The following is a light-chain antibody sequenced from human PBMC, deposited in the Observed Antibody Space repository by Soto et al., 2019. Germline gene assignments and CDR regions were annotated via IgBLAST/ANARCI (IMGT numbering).Light chain of an antibody. Sequence: EIVMTQSPATLSVSPGERVTLSCRASQSVSSNLAWYQQKPGQAPRLLIYGASTRATSIPARFSGSGSGTELTLTISSLQSEDFAVYYCQHYNNWPRTFGQGTNVEIK. J-gene: IGKJ1*01. CDR3: QHYNNWPRT. CDR1: QSVSSN. CDR2: GAS. V-gene: IGKV3-15*01.